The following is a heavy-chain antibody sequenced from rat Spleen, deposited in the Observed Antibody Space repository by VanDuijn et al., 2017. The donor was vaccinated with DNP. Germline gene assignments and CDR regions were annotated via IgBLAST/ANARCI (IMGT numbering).Heavy chain of an antibody. CDR2: MWYAGDT. D-gene: IGHD1-3*01. J-gene: IGHJ4*01. V-gene: IGHV2-34*01. CDR3: ARSLATVAPTGAMDA. Sequence: QVQLKESGPGLVQPSETLSLTCTVSGFSLTSNRVSWIRQPSGKGPEWMGRMWYAGDTTYNSALKSRLSISRDTSKNQVFLKMNSLQTEDTATYYCARSLATVAPTGAMDAWGQGTSVTVSS. CDR1: GFSLTSNR.